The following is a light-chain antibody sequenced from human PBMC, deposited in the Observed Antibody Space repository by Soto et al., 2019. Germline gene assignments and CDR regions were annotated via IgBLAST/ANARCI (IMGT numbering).Light chain of an antibody. CDR2: AAS. Sequence: DIQMTQSPTSLSASVGDRVTITCRASQDIRNFVAWYQQKPGKAPKLLIYAASPLQSGVPSRFSGSGSGTDFPLTINSLQPEDVATFSCQKYSSVPVFGPGTKVEIK. CDR3: QKYSSVPV. CDR1: QDIRNF. V-gene: IGKV1-27*01. J-gene: IGKJ3*01.